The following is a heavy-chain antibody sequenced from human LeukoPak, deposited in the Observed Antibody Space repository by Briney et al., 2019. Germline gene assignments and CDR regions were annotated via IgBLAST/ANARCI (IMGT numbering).Heavy chain of an antibody. Sequence: PGGSLRLSCAASGFTFSSSWMHWVRQAPGKGLVWVSRIYSDGTSTTYADSVKGRFTISRDNAKNTLYLQMSSLRAEDTAVYYCARVQYYGSGSYYNWFDPWGQGTLVTVSS. J-gene: IGHJ5*02. V-gene: IGHV3-74*01. D-gene: IGHD3-10*01. CDR2: IYSDGTST. CDR3: ARVQYYGSGSYYNWFDP. CDR1: GFTFSSSW.